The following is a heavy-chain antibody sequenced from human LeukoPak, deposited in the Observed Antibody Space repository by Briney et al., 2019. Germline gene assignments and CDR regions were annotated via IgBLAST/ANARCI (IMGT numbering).Heavy chain of an antibody. CDR1: GFTVSSNS. CDR2: INHSGST. D-gene: IGHD3-22*01. V-gene: IGHV4-34*01. J-gene: IGHJ4*02. Sequence: GSLRLSCTVSGFTVSSNSMSWVRQAPGKGLEWLGEINHSGSTNYNPSLKSRVTISVDTSKNQLSLKLSSVTAADTAVYYCARGSRNYYDSSDYYYADYWGQGTLVTVSS. CDR3: ARGSRNYYDSSDYYYADY.